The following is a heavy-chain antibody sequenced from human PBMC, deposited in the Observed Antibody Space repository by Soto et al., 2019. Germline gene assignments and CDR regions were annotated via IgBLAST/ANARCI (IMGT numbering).Heavy chain of an antibody. Sequence: QVQLQESGPGLVKPSQTLSLTCSVSGDSISNSGYYWSWFRQHPGKGLEWIGYIYYSGSTYYNSSLKSRVTLSVDKSNNQVSLKLSSVPASYTNVDYWACFNDRSEPASIRYCGQETLYTDSA. CDR2: IYYSGST. D-gene: IGHD2-2*02. V-gene: IGHV4-31*03. J-gene: IGHJ4*02. CDR3: ACFNDRSEPASIRY. CDR1: GDSISNSGYY.